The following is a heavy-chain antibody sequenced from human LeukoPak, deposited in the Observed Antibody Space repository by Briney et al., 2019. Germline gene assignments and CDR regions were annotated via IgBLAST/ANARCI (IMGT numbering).Heavy chain of an antibody. Sequence: GESLKISCKASGCSFSSYWIGWVRQVPGKGLELMGIIYPGDSDTRYSPSFQGQVTISADKSISTAYLQWSSLKASDTAMYYCARLKTIAARPPTAYYFDYWGQGTLVTVSS. CDR1: GCSFSSYW. D-gene: IGHD6-6*01. J-gene: IGHJ4*02. CDR3: ARLKTIAARPPTAYYFDY. V-gene: IGHV5-51*01. CDR2: IYPGDSDT.